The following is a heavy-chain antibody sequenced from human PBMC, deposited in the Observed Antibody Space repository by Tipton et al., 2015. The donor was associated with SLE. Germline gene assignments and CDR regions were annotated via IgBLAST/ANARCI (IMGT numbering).Heavy chain of an antibody. Sequence: LRLSCTVSGGSISSGSYYWSWIRQPAGKGLEWIGRIYTSGSTNYNPSLKSRVTISVDTSKNQFSLKLSSVTAADPAVYFCARDLTGLGFASWGQGTLVTVSS. J-gene: IGHJ4*02. CDR2: IYTSGST. D-gene: IGHD1-20*01. V-gene: IGHV4-61*02. CDR1: GGSISSGSYY. CDR3: ARDLTGLGFAS.